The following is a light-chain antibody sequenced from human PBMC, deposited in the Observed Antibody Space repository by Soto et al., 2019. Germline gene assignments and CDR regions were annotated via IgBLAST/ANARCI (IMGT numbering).Light chain of an antibody. J-gene: IGLJ7*01. CDR1: SSNIGSNY. CDR3: AAWDDSLSAVV. Sequence: QSVLTQPPSASGTPGQRVTISCSGSSSNIGSNYVYWYQQLPGSAPKLLIYRNDQRPSGVPDRFSASKSGTAASLAISGLRSEDEADYHCAAWDDSLSAVVFGGGTQRPSS. V-gene: IGLV1-47*01. CDR2: RND.